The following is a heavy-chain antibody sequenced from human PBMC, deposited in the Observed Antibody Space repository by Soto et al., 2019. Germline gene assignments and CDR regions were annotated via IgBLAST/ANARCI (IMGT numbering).Heavy chain of an antibody. D-gene: IGHD3-3*01. CDR3: ARDAGRYYDFWSGYYDYYYYYGMDV. CDR2: ISYDGSNK. CDR1: GFTFSSYA. V-gene: IGHV3-30-3*01. Sequence: PGGSLRLSCAASGFTFSSYAMHWVRQAPGKGLEWVAVISYDGSNKYYADSVKGRFTISRDNSKNTLYLQMNSLRAEDAAVYYCARDAGRYYDFWSGYYDYYYYYGMDVWGQGTTVTVSS. J-gene: IGHJ6*02.